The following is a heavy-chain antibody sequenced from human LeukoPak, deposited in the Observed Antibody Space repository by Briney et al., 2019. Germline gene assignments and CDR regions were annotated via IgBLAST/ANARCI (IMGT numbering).Heavy chain of an antibody. CDR3: ARDSEIRGVVDY. J-gene: IGHJ4*02. V-gene: IGHV4-61*02. CDR1: GGSISSGSYY. Sequence: PSETLSLTCTVSGGSISSGSYYWSWIRQPAGKGLEWIGRIYTSGSTNYNPSLKSRVTISVDTSKNQFSLKPSSVTAADTAVYYCARDSEIRGVVDYWGQGTLVTVSS. D-gene: IGHD3-3*01. CDR2: IYTSGST.